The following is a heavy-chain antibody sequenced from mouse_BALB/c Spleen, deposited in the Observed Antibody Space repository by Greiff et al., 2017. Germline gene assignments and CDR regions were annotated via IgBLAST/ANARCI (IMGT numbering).Heavy chain of an antibody. D-gene: IGHD1-1*01. Sequence: VQLQQSGAELVKPGASVKLSCTASGFNIKDTYMHWVKQRPEQGLEWIGRIDPANGNTKYDPKFQGKATITADTSSNTSYLQLSSLTSEDTAVYYCTRDYGSSYLDYWGQGTTLTVSS. V-gene: IGHV14-3*02. J-gene: IGHJ2*01. CDR3: TRDYGSSYLDY. CDR1: GFNIKDTY. CDR2: IDPANGNT.